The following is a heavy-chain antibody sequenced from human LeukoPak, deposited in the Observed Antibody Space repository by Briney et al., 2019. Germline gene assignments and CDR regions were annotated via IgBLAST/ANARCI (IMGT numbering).Heavy chain of an antibody. CDR1: GFTFTIYT. V-gene: IGHV3-21*01. CDR3: ARDRFFDFYAFDF. J-gene: IGHJ3*01. CDR2: ISSSGESI. D-gene: IGHD3-3*01. Sequence: GGSLRLSCAASGFTFTIYTINWIRQAPGKGLEWVSSISSSGESIYYADSVKGRFTITRDNAKNSVYLEMNSLRAEDTALYYCARDRFFDFYAFDFWGPGTMVTVSS.